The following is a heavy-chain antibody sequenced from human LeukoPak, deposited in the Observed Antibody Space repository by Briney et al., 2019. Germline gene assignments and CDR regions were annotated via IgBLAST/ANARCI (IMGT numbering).Heavy chain of an antibody. CDR2: IYYSGST. J-gene: IGHJ6*03. V-gene: IGHV4-31*03. D-gene: IGHD2-2*01. Sequence: SETLSLTCTVSGGSISSGGYYWSWIRQHPGKGLEWIGYIYYSGSTYYNPSLKSRVTISVDTSKNQFSLKLSSVTAADTAVYYCARGTVVVVPAAVNHMDVWGKGTTVTVSS. CDR3: ARGTVVVVPAAVNHMDV. CDR1: GGSISSGGYY.